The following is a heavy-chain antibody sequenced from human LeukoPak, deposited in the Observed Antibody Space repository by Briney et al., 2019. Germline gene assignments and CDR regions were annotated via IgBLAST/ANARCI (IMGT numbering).Heavy chain of an antibody. Sequence: ASVKVSCKASGYTFTSYDINWVRQPTGQGLEWMEWMNPNSGNTGYEHEFQGRVTMTRNTSISTTYMELSSLRSEDTAVYYCARKPCSSTSCKRRGGPAKYNWFDPWGQGTLVTVSS. V-gene: IGHV1-8*01. D-gene: IGHD2-2*01. CDR2: MNPNSGNT. J-gene: IGHJ5*02. CDR3: ARKPCSSTSCKRRGGPAKYNWFDP. CDR1: GYTFTSYD.